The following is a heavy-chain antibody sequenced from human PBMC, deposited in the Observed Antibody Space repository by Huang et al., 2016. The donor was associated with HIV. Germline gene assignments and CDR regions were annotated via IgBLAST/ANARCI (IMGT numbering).Heavy chain of an antibody. CDR3: AKGRRAFDV. Sequence: EVQLVQSGAEVKKPGESLKISCTGSGYSFSIYWIAWVRQMPGKGLEWMGIIYPFESKITHSPSFEGHVSISVDKSINTVYLHWSSLKASDTAIYYCAKGRRAFDVWGQGTWVTVSS. CDR2: IYPFESKI. CDR1: GYSFSIYW. J-gene: IGHJ3*01. V-gene: IGHV5-51*03.